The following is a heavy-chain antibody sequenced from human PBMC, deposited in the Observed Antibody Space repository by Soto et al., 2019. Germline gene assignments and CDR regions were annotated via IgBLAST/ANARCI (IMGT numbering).Heavy chain of an antibody. CDR1: GFTFSNYS. CDR2: ISSDSTYI. J-gene: IGHJ4*02. CDR3: ARDPIPVPMYYFDY. Sequence: GGSLRLSCTASGFTFSNYSMNWVRQAPGKGLEWVSSISSDSTYIYYADSVKGRFTISRDNAKNSLSLQMNSLRAEDTAVYFCARDPIPVPMYYFDYWGQGSLVTVSS. V-gene: IGHV3-21*01. D-gene: IGHD6-19*01.